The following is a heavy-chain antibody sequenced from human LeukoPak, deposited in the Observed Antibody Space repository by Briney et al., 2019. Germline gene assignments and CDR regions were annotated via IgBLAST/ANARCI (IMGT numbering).Heavy chain of an antibody. CDR2: IIPIFGTA. Sequence: GASVKVSCKASGGTFSSYAISWVRQATGQGLEWMGGIIPIFGTANYAQKFPGRVTITTDESTRTAYMTLSRLRSEDTAVYYCSRGDNWNSPLNYWGQGTLVTVSS. D-gene: IGHD1-7*01. J-gene: IGHJ4*02. CDR3: SRGDNWNSPLNY. V-gene: IGHV1-69*05. CDR1: GGTFSSYA.